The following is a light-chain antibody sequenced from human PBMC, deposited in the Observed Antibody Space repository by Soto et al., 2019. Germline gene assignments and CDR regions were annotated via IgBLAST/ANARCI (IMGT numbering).Light chain of an antibody. V-gene: IGLV2-14*01. CDR1: GSDVGGYNY. CDR2: EVS. Sequence: QSVLTQPASVSGSPGQSITISGTGAGSDVGGYNYVSWYQQQSGKAPKLMIHEVSNRPSGVSNRFSGSKSGNTASLTISGLQAEDEADYYCSSYTSSRAYVFGIGTKVTVL. CDR3: SSYTSSRAYV. J-gene: IGLJ1*01.